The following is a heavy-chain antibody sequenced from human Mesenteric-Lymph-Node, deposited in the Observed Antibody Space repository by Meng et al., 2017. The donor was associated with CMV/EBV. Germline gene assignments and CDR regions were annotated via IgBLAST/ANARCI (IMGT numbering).Heavy chain of an antibody. Sequence: GESLKISCAASGFNFDAYGMNWVRQAPGKGLEWVAFIRYDGSKEYYADSVKGRFTISRYNYKNTLELQMNSLRAEDTAVYYCAKDRDYGGNFDYWGQGTLVTVSS. V-gene: IGHV3-30*02. CDR2: IRYDGSKE. D-gene: IGHD4-23*01. J-gene: IGHJ4*02. CDR3: AKDRDYGGNFDY. CDR1: GFNFDAYG.